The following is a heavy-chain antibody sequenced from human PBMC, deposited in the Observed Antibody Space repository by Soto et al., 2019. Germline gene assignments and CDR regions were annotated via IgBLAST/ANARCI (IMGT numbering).Heavy chain of an antibody. J-gene: IGHJ5*02. D-gene: IGHD2-21*01. V-gene: IGHV4-39*01. CDR2: IFYSGST. CDR1: VGSISTSRSY. Sequence: QLQLLESGPGLVKASETLSLTCNVSVGSISTSRSYWAWIRQPPGKGLEWLANIFYSGSTYYNPSLASRVTVAVDTSKNEFSLKLRSVTAADTAVYYCARQPTTGDTDLWFDPWGQGTLVTVSS. CDR3: ARQPTTGDTDLWFDP.